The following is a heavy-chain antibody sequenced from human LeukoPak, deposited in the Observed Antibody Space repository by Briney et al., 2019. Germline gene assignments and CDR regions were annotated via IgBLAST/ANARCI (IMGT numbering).Heavy chain of an antibody. D-gene: IGHD5-12*01. CDR1: GFTFSSYS. J-gene: IGHJ4*02. V-gene: IGHV3-48*02. CDR2: ISSSSSTI. Sequence: GGSLRLSCAASGFTFSSYSMSWVRQAPGKGLEWVSYISSSSSTIYYADSVKGRFTISRDNAKNSLYLQMNSLRDEDTAVYYCARLSYDYGTHFDYWGQGTLVTVSS. CDR3: ARLSYDYGTHFDY.